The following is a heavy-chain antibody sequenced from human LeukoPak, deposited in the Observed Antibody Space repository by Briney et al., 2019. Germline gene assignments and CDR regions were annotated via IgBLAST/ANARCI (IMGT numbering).Heavy chain of an antibody. V-gene: IGHV3-21*01. CDR3: ASGSPAGDY. CDR2: ISSRSSLI. J-gene: IGHJ4*02. Sequence: GGSLRLSCAASGFSFSSYSMNWVRQAPGKGLEWVSSISSRSSLIYYADSVKGRFTISRDNARNSLYLQMNSMTAEDTAVYYCASGSPAGDYWGQGTLVTVSS. CDR1: GFSFSSYS. D-gene: IGHD1-26*01.